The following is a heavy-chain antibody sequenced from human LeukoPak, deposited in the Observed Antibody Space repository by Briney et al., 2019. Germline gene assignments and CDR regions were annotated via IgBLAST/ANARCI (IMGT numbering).Heavy chain of an antibody. CDR1: GLTFSSYA. V-gene: IGHV3-23*01. D-gene: IGHD3-10*01. J-gene: IGHJ6*02. Sequence: GGSLRLSCAASGLTFSSYAMSWVRQAPGKGLEWVSAISGSGGSTYYAESVKGRFTISRDNSKNTLFLQMNRLRAEDTAVYYCAKVSGRIQIWPQPFGDGMDVWGQGTTVTVSS. CDR2: ISGSGGST. CDR3: AKVSGRIQIWPQPFGDGMDV.